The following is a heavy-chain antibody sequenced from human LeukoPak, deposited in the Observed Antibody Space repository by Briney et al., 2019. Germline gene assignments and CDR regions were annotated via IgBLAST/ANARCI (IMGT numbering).Heavy chain of an antibody. Sequence: GGSLRLSCAASGFTVSSNYMSWVRQAPGKGLEWVSVIYRGGSTYYADSVKGRFTISRDNSKNTLYLQMNSLRAEDTAVYYCARDHYDSSGHYHDYWGQGTLVTVSS. J-gene: IGHJ4*02. CDR2: IYRGGST. CDR3: ARDHYDSSGHYHDY. D-gene: IGHD3-22*01. CDR1: GFTVSSNY. V-gene: IGHV3-53*01.